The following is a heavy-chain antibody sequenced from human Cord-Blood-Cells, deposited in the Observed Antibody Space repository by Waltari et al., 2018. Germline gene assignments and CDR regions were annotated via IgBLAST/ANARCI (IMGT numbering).Heavy chain of an antibody. Sequence: EVQLVESGGGLVQPGRSLRLSCAASGFTFDDYAMHWVRQAQGKGLEWVSGISWNSGSIGYADSVKGRFTISRDNAKNSLYLQMNSLRAEDAALYYCAKGVAATEGVDYWGQGTLVTVSS. CDR3: AKGVAATEGVDY. CDR1: GFTFDDYA. CDR2: ISWNSGSI. D-gene: IGHD2-15*01. J-gene: IGHJ4*02. V-gene: IGHV3-9*01.